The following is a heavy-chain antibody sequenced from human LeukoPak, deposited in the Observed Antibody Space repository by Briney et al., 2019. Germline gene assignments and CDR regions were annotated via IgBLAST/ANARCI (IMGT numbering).Heavy chain of an antibody. CDR2: ISRSGSTI. CDR1: GFTFGDYY. CDR3: AREVVPAAKGVGFDP. J-gene: IGHJ5*02. D-gene: IGHD2-2*01. V-gene: IGHV3-11*01. Sequence: GGSLRLSCAASGFTFGDYYMSWIRQAPGKGLEWVSYISRSGSTIYYADSVKGRFTISRDNAKNSLYLQMNSLRAEDTAVYYCAREVVPAAKGVGFDPWGQGTLVTVSS.